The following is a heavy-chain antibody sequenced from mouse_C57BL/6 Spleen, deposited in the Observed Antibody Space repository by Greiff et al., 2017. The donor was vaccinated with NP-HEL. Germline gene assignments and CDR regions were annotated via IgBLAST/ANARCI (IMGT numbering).Heavy chain of an antibody. D-gene: IGHD2-2*01. J-gene: IGHJ4*01. CDR1: GFTFSSYA. V-gene: IGHV5-4*01. Sequence: EVQLQESGGGLVKPGGSLKLSCAASGFTFSSYAMSWVRQTPEKRLEWVATISDGGSYTYYPDNVKGRFTISRDNAKNNLYLQMSHLKSEDTAMYYCARGGYDGEGYAMDYWGQGTSVTVSS. CDR2: ISDGGSYT. CDR3: ARGGYDGEGYAMDY.